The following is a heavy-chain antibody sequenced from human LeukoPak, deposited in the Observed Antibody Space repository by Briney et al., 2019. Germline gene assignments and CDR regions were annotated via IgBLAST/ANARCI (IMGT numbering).Heavy chain of an antibody. CDR1: GYTFTSYG. Sequence: GASVKVSCKASGYTFTSYGISWVRQAPGQGLEWMGWISAYNGNTNYAQKFQERVTITRDMSTSTAYMELSSLRSEDTAVYYCAAGHTVGPVNWFDPWGQGTLVTVSS. CDR2: ISAYNGNT. D-gene: IGHD2-8*02. V-gene: IGHV1-18*01. CDR3: AAGHTVGPVNWFDP. J-gene: IGHJ5*02.